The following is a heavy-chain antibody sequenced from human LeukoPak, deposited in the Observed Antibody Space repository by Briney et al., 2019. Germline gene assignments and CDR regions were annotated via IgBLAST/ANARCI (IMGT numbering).Heavy chain of an antibody. CDR1: KFTFGAYS. CDR2: ISHSGTPT. V-gene: IGHV3-21*01. Sequence: GGSLRLSCAASKFTFGAYSMNWVRQAPGKGLEWVSSISHSGTPTYYADSVRGRFTIFRDNAKNSLYLQMNTLRAEDTAVYFCSTATYSSGYHYFESWGQGTLVTVSS. J-gene: IGHJ4*02. CDR3: STATYSSGYHYFES. D-gene: IGHD5-18*01.